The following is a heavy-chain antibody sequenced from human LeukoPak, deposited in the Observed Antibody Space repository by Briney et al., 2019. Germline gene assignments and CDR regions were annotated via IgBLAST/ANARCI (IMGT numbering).Heavy chain of an antibody. CDR1: GGSISSYY. V-gene: IGHV4-59*01. J-gene: IGHJ4*02. D-gene: IGHD4-17*01. CDR2: IYYSGST. Sequence: PSETLSLTCTVSGGSISSYYWSWIRQPPGKGLEWIGYIYYSGSTNYNPSLKSRVTISVDTSKNQFSLKLSSVTAAGTAVYYCARDRDDGASFDYWGQGTLVTVSS. CDR3: ARDRDDGASFDY.